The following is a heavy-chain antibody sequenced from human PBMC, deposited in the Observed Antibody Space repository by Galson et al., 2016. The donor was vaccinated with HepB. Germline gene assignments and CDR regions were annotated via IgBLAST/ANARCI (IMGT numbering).Heavy chain of an antibody. CDR3: AREDYSNYFRRFDP. V-gene: IGHV4-4*07. CDR2: VYFSGST. D-gene: IGHD4-11*01. Sequence: SETLSLTCTVSGDSISSYYWSWIRQPAGKGLEWIGRVYFSGSTNYNPSLKSRVTMSVDTSKNQFSLKLRSVAAADTAVYWCAREDYSNYFRRFDPWGQGILVTVSS. J-gene: IGHJ5*02. CDR1: GDSISSYY.